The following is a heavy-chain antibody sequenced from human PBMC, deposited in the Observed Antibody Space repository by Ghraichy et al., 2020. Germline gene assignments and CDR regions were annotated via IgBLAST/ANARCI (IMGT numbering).Heavy chain of an antibody. J-gene: IGHJ1*01. CDR1: GGSISSYY. V-gene: IGHV4-59*01. Sequence: SETLSLTCTVSGGSISSYYWSWIRQPPGKGLEWIGYIYYSGSTNYNPSLKSRVTISVDTSKNQFSLKLSSVTAADTAVYYCARVISAYSSGWYTAEYFQHWGQGTLVTVSP. CDR2: IYYSGST. CDR3: ARVISAYSSGWYTAEYFQH. D-gene: IGHD6-19*01.